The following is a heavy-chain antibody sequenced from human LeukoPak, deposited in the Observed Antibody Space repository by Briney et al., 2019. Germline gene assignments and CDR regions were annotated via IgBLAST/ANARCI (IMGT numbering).Heavy chain of an antibody. CDR1: GFTFSSYA. V-gene: IGHV3-23*01. J-gene: IGHJ4*02. Sequence: GGSLRLSCAASGFTFSSYAMSWVRQAPGKGLEWVSAISGSGGSTYYADSVKGRFTISRDNSKNTLYLQMNSLRAEDTAVYYCAKDRNRGFSSKYFNYWGQGTLVTVSS. D-gene: IGHD3-10*01. CDR2: ISGSGGST. CDR3: AKDRNRGFSSKYFNY.